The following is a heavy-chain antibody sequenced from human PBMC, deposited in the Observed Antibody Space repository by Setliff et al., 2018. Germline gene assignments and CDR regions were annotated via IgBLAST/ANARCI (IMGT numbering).Heavy chain of an antibody. CDR3: ARTKGFVDGYLDP. D-gene: IGHD3-10*01. Sequence: ASVKVSCKTSPYSFSGYYIHWVRQAPGQGLEWMGWINTNSGDTRYAQKFQGRVTMTRDTSISTAYMELSRLRSDDTAVYYCARTKGFVDGYLDPWGQGTLITVSS. V-gene: IGHV1-2*02. J-gene: IGHJ5*02. CDR2: INTNSGDT. CDR1: PYSFSGYY.